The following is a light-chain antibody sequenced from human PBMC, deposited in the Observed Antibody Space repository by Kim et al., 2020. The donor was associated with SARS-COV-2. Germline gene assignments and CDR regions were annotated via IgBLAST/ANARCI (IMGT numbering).Light chain of an antibody. CDR1: KLGDKY. V-gene: IGLV3-1*01. J-gene: IGLJ1*01. CDR3: QAWDSSPANF. CDR2: QDD. Sequence: SYELTQPPSVSVSPGQTASITCSGDKLGDKYACWYQQKPGQTPVLVIYQDDKRPSGIPERFSGSNSGNTATLTISGTQAMDEADYYCQAWDSSPANFFGT.